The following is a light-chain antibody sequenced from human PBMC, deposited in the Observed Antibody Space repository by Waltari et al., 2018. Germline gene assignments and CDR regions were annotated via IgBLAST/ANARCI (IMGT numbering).Light chain of an antibody. Sequence: DIVMTQSPLSLPVTPGEPASISCRSSQSLLHSNGYNYLDWYLQKPGQSPQLLIYLGSNRASGVPDRFSGSGSGTDFTLKISRVEAEDVGVYYCMQALQTPPWTFGQGTKGESK. CDR3: MQALQTPPWT. CDR1: QSLLHSNGYNY. J-gene: IGKJ1*01. V-gene: IGKV2-28*01. CDR2: LGS.